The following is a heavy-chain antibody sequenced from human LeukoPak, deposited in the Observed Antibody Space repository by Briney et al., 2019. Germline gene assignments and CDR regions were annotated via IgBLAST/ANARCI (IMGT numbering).Heavy chain of an antibody. CDR1: GFTFSSYA. Sequence: PGGSLRLSCAASGFTFSSYAMSWVRQAPGKGLEWVSAISGSGGSTYYADSVKGRFTISRDNSKNTLYLQMNSLRAEDTAVYYCAKDSHFDWLFSPHFDYWGQGTLVTVSS. J-gene: IGHJ4*02. V-gene: IGHV3-23*01. D-gene: IGHD3-9*01. CDR3: AKDSHFDWLFSPHFDY. CDR2: ISGSGGST.